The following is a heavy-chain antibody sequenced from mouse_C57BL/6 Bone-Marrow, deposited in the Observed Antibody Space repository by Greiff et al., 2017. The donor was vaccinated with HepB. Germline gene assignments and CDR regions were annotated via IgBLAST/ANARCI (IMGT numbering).Heavy chain of an antibody. D-gene: IGHD1-1*01. J-gene: IGHJ3*01. CDR2: IYPGSGST. Sequence: VQLQQPGAELVKPGASVKMSCKASGYTFTSYWITWVKQRPGQGLEWIGDIYPGSGSTNYNEKFKSKATLTVDTSSSTAYMQLSSLTSEDSAVYYCATPLDYGSSSWFAYWGQGTLVTVSA. V-gene: IGHV1-55*01. CDR3: ATPLDYGSSSWFAY. CDR1: GYTFTSYW.